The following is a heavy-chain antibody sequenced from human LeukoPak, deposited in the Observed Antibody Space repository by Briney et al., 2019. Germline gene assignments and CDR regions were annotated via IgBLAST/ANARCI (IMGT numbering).Heavy chain of an antibody. J-gene: IGHJ4*02. CDR2: ISGSGGST. D-gene: IGHD3-3*01. V-gene: IGHV3-23*01. CDR1: GFTFSSYA. Sequence: PGGSLRLSCAASGFTFSSYAMSWVRQAPGKGLEWVSAISGSGGSTYYADSVKGRFTISRDNSKNTLYLQMNSLRAEDTAVYYCARARWSDYYQYYFDYWGQGILVMVSS. CDR3: ARARWSDYYQYYFDY.